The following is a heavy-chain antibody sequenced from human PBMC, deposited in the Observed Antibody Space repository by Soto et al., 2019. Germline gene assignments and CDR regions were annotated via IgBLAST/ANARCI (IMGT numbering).Heavy chain of an antibody. CDR3: ARHRNAGWSDP. CDR1: GYDFSTFW. CDR2: IYGRDSDV. V-gene: IGHV5-51*01. Sequence: ESLKISCQASGYDFSTFWIVWVRQTPGKGLEWMGVIYGRDSDVTYSPSFQGQVTSSVDRSRNPAYLDWSSPRACDNAIYYCARHRNAGWSDPWGQGTPVTVSS. J-gene: IGHJ5*02.